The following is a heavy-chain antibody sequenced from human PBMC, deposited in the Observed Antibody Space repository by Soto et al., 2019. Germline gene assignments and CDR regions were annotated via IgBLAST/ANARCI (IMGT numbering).Heavy chain of an antibody. V-gene: IGHV3-30*18. CDR2: ISYDGRSQ. CDR1: GFAFSYYD. J-gene: IGHJ4*02. D-gene: IGHD1-26*01. Sequence: QVQLVESGGGVVQPGKSLRLSCAASGFAFSYYDMHWVRQAPGEGLEWVAVISYDGRSQYYADSVKGRFIVSRDNSRKTVSRQMNSLRLEDMGVYYCAKVPNTTPGQTLRRGDYWGQGTQVTVSS. CDR3: AKVPNTTPGQTLRRGDY.